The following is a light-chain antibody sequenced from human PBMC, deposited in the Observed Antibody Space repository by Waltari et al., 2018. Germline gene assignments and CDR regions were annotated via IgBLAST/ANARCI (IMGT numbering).Light chain of an antibody. CDR1: NSNIGKHF. CDR2: RDA. V-gene: IGLV1-47*01. J-gene: IGLJ3*02. CDR3: AAWDDSLSGQVL. Sequence: QSVLTQPPSASGTPGQRVTISCSGSNSNIGKHFVYWYQQLAGTAPKPLVYRDAQRPSGVPDRFSGSKSGTSASLAITGLRSDDEADYYCAAWDDSLSGQVLFGGGTKLTVL.